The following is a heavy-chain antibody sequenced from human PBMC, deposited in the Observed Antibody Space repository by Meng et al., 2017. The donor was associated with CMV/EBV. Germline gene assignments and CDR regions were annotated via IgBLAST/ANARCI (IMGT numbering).Heavy chain of an antibody. CDR3: ARMPRDGYNYIDY. CDR2: IIPIFGTA. V-gene: IGHV1-69*12. J-gene: IGHJ4*02. Sequence: QVPRVQSGAEVKKPWVRVKVSCKASGGPFSSYAISWVRQGPGQGLEWMGGIIPIFGTANYAQKFQGRVTITADESTSTAYMELSSPRSEDTAVYYCARMPRDGYNYIDYWGQGTLVTVSS. D-gene: IGHD5-24*01. CDR1: GGPFSSYA.